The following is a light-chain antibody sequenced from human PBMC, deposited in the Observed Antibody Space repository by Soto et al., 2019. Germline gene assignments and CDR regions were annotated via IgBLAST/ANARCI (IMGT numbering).Light chain of an antibody. CDR2: WAS. CDR1: QSVLYSSNNKNY. CDR3: QQYFITPLT. J-gene: IGKJ4*01. V-gene: IGKV4-1*01. Sequence: DIVMAQSPDSLAVSLGERATINCKPSQSVLYSSNNKNYLAWYQQKPGQPPNLLIYWASTRESGVPDRSSGSGSGTDFTLTISSLQAEDVAVYYCQQYFITPLTFGGGTKVDIK.